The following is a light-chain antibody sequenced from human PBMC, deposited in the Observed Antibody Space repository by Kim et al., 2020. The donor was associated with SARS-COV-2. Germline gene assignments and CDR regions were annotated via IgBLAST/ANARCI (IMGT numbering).Light chain of an antibody. V-gene: IGKV3-20*01. Sequence: SPGERATRSCRASQSVRSSYFAWYQQKPGQAPRLLIYASSSRATGIPDRFSGSGSATDFTLTISRLEPEDFAVYYCQQYASSPWTFGQGTKVDIK. CDR2: ASS. CDR1: QSVRSSY. J-gene: IGKJ1*01. CDR3: QQYASSPWT.